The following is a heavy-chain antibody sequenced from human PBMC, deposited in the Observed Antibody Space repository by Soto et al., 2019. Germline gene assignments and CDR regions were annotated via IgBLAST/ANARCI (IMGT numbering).Heavy chain of an antibody. V-gene: IGHV3-23*01. CDR3: AKGKWFGELDY. Sequence: GGSLRLSCAASGFTFDDYAMSWVRQAPGKGLEWVSAISGSGGSTYYADSVKGRFTISRDNSKNTLYLQMNSLRAEDTAVYYCAKGKWFGELDYWGQGTLVTVSS. CDR1: GFTFDDYA. D-gene: IGHD3-10*01. CDR2: ISGSGGST. J-gene: IGHJ4*02.